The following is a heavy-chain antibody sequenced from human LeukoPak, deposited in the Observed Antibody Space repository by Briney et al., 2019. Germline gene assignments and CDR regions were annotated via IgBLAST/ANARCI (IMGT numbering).Heavy chain of an antibody. V-gene: IGHV3-30-3*01. CDR2: ISSDGSKK. J-gene: IGHJ4*02. CDR1: GFTLRTYA. D-gene: IGHD1-14*01. CDR3: VRDAGGY. Sequence: GRSLRLSWVASGFTLRTYAMHWVRQAPGKGLEWVAVISSDGSKKFYSDSVKGQFTISRDNSKNTLYLQMNSLRTEDTGVYFCVRDAGGYWGQGTLVTVSS.